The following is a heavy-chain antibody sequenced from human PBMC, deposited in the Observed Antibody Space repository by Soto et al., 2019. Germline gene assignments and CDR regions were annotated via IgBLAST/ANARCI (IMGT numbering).Heavy chain of an antibody. Sequence: EVQLVESGGGLVQPGASLRLSCAASGFTVSSNYMSWVHQAPGKGLEWVSIIYSGGSTYYADSVKGRFTISRDNSKNTLYLQMNSLRAEDTAVYYCARESIVGATNTFDYWGQGTLVTVSS. V-gene: IGHV3-66*01. CDR2: IYSGGST. CDR3: ARESIVGATNTFDY. D-gene: IGHD1-26*01. CDR1: GFTVSSNY. J-gene: IGHJ4*02.